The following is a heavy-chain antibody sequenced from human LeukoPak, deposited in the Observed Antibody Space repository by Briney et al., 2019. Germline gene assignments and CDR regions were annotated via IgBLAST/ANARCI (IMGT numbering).Heavy chain of an antibody. CDR2: ISWNSGSI. CDR3: AKSVAARLSHYYFDY. D-gene: IGHD6-6*01. CDR1: GFTFDDYA. Sequence: GRSLRLSCAAYGFTFDDYAMHLVRQAPGKGLEWVSGISWNSGSIGYADSVKGRFTISRDNAKNSLYLQMNSLRAEDTALYYCAKSVAARLSHYYFDYWGQGTLVTVSS. J-gene: IGHJ4*02. V-gene: IGHV3-9*01.